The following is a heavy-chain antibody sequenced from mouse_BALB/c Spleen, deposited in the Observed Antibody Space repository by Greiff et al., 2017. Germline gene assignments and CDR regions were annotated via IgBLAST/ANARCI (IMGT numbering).Heavy chain of an antibody. D-gene: IGHD1-1*02. V-gene: IGHV5-4*02. Sequence: EVKLMESGGGLVKPGGSLKLSCAASGFTFSDYYMYWVRQTPEKRLEWVATISDGGSYTYYPDSVKGRFTISRDNAKNNLYLQMSSLKSEDTAMYYCARGWLGAMDYWGQGTSVTVSS. CDR3: ARGWLGAMDY. J-gene: IGHJ4*01. CDR1: GFTFSDYY. CDR2: ISDGGSYT.